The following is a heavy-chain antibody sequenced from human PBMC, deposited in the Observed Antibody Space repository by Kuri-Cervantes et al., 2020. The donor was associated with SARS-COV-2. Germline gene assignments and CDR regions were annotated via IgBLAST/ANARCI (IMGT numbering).Heavy chain of an antibody. Sequence: GESLKISCAASGFTFSDYYMSWIRQAPGKGLEWVSSISSSSSYIYYADSVKGRFTISRDNAKNSLYLQMNSLRAEDTAVYYCARHHRDIHGYQDAFDMWGQGTMVTVSS. CDR2: ISSSSSYI. D-gene: IGHD3-16*02. CDR3: ARHHRDIHGYQDAFDM. CDR1: GFTFSDYY. J-gene: IGHJ3*02. V-gene: IGHV3-11*06.